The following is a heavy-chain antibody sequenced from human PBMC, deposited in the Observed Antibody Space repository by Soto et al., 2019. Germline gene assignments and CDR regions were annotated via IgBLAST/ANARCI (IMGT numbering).Heavy chain of an antibody. CDR3: ARGGIAGHWFDP. J-gene: IGHJ5*02. CDR2: IFHSGST. Sequence: QVQLQESGPGLLKPSQTLSLTCNVSGGYINSGGFYWSWIRQHPGKGLEWIGYIFHSGSTLYNPSLNSRVTLSADTHKNQLSLTLKSVPGADTAVYYCARGGIAGHWFDPWGQGTLVTVSS. CDR1: GGYINSGGFY. D-gene: IGHD6-13*01. V-gene: IGHV4-31*03.